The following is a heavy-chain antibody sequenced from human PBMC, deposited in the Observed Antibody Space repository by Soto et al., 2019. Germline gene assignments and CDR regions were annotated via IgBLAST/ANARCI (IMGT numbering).Heavy chain of an antibody. CDR2: ISYDGSNK. J-gene: IGHJ3*02. CDR1: GFTFSSYT. Sequence: GGSLRLSCAASGFTFSSYTMHWVRQAPGKGLEWVVVISYDGSNKYYADSVKGRFTISRDNSKNTLYLQMNSLRAEDTAVYYCARDAFDIWGQGTMVTVSS. CDR3: ARDAFDI. V-gene: IGHV3-30-3*01.